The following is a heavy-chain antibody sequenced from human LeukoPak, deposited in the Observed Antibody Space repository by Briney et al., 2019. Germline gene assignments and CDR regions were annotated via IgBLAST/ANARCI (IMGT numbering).Heavy chain of an antibody. CDR2: IYYSGST. J-gene: IGHJ4*02. Sequence: SQTLSLTCTVSGGSISSSSYYWGWIRQPPGKGLEWIGSIYYSGSTYYNPSLKSRVTISVDTSKNQFSLKLSSVTAADTAVYYCARLGDGYNIEYYFDYWGQGTLVTVSS. D-gene: IGHD5-12*01. CDR3: ARLGDGYNIEYYFDY. CDR1: GGSISSSSYY. V-gene: IGHV4-39*01.